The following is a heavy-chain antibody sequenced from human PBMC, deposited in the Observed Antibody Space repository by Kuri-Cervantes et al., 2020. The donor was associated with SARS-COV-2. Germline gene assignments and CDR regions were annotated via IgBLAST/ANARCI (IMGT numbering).Heavy chain of an antibody. CDR3: ARLVPTDYGMDV. CDR2: ISSSSSTI. CDR1: GFTFSSYA. D-gene: IGHD2-2*01. Sequence: GGSLRLSCAASGFTFSSYAMSWVRQAPGKGLEWVSYISSSSSTIYYADSVKGRFTISRDNAKNSLYLQMNSLRDEDTAVYYCARLVPTDYGMDVWGQGTTVTVSS. V-gene: IGHV3-48*02. J-gene: IGHJ6*02.